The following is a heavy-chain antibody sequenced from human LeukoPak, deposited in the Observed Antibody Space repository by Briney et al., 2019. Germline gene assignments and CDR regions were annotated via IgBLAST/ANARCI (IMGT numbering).Heavy chain of an antibody. CDR2: ISSGGVDT. CDR1: GFPFSRNS. CDR3: AKPSKYGNFFDY. V-gene: IGHV3-23*01. J-gene: IGHJ4*02. Sequence: GGSLRLSCAVSGFPFSRNSMSWVRKAPGKGLEWISAISSGGVDTFYADSVQGRFIVSRVISKNTLYLQMDSLRADDTAVYYCAKPSKYGNFFDYWGQGTLVTVSS. D-gene: IGHD2-2*01.